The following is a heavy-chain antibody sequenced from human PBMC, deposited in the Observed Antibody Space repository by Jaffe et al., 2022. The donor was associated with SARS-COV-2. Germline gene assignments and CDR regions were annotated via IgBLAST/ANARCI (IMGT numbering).Heavy chain of an antibody. J-gene: IGHJ6*02. Sequence: QVQLQQWGAGLLKPSETLSLTCAVYGGSFSGYYWSWIRQPPGKGLEWIGEINHSGSTNYNPSLKSRVTISVDTSKNQFSLKLSSVTAADTAVYYCAREYDDFWSGYSYGMDVWGQGTTVTVSS. CDR2: INHSGST. CDR1: GGSFSGYY. D-gene: IGHD3-3*01. CDR3: AREYDDFWSGYSYGMDV. V-gene: IGHV4-34*01.